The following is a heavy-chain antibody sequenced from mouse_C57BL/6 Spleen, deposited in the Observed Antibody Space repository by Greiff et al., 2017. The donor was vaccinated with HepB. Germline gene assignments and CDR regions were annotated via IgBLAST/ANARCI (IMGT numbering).Heavy chain of an antibody. V-gene: IGHV1-50*01. CDR3: ARGKDY. J-gene: IGHJ2*01. Sequence: VQLQQPGAELVKPGASVKLSCKASGYTFTSYWMQWVKQRPGQGLEWIGEIDPSDSYTNYNQKFKGKATLTVDTSSSKAYMQLSSLTSEDSAVYYCARGKDYWGQGTTLTVSS. CDR1: GYTFTSYW. CDR2: IDPSDSYT.